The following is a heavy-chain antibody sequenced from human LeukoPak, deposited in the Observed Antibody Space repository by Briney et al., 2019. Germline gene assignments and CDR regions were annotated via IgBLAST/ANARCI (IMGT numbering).Heavy chain of an antibody. CDR1: VGTFSIYA. Sequence: SVKVSCKASVGTFSIYAISWVRQAPGQGLEWMGGIIPIFGTANYAQKFQGRVTITADESTSTAYMELSSLRSEDTAVYYCEKSVVLTDYPLDFWGRGTLVTVSS. D-gene: IGHD3-9*01. CDR2: IIPIFGTA. J-gene: IGHJ4*02. CDR3: EKSVVLTDYPLDF. V-gene: IGHV1-69*13.